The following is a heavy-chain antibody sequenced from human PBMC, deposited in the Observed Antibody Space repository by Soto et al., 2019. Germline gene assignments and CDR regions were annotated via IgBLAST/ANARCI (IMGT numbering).Heavy chain of an antibody. D-gene: IGHD1-26*01. Sequence: GGSLRLSCAASGFTVSSNYMSWVRQAPEKGLEWVSVIYSGGSTYYADSVKGRFTISRDNSKNTLYLQMNSLRAEDTAVYYCARASGSHYYYYYGIDVWGQGTTVTVSS. CDR2: IYSGGST. V-gene: IGHV3-53*01. J-gene: IGHJ6*02. CDR3: ARASGSHYYYYYGIDV. CDR1: GFTVSSNY.